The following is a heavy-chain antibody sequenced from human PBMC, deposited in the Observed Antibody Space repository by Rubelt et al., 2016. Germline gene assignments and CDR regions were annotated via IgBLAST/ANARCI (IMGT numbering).Heavy chain of an antibody. D-gene: IGHD3-10*01. V-gene: IGHV4-59*08. J-gene: IGHJ4*02. CDR2: VHYTGST. CDR3: ARHRDNIAPRVNY. Sequence: ESGPGLVKPSETLSLTCTVSGGSISDYHWSWIRQPPGKGLEWIGYVHYTGSTKYNPSLKSRVTISVDTSNDQFSLKLSSVTAADTAVYYCARHRDNIAPRVNYWGQGTLVTVSS. CDR1: GGSISDYH.